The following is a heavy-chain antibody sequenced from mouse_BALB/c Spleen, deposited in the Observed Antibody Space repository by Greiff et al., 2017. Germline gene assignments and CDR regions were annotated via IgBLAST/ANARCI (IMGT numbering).Heavy chain of an antibody. Sequence: EVKLMESGPGLVKPSQSLSLTCTVTGYSITSDYAWNWIRQFPGNKLEWMGYISYSGSTSYTPSLKSRISITRDTSKNQFFLQLNSVTTEDTATYYCARWEIITTVVETSYWYFDVWGAGTTVTVSS. CDR3: ARWEIITTVVETSYWYFDV. CDR1: GYSITSDYA. CDR2: ISYSGST. J-gene: IGHJ1*01. D-gene: IGHD1-1*01. V-gene: IGHV3-2*02.